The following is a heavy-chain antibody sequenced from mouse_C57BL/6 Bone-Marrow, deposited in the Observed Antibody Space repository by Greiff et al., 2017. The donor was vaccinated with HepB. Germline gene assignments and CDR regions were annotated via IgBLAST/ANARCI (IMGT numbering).Heavy chain of an antibody. CDR2: IDPENGDT. CDR3: TSYWVAY. V-gene: IGHV14-4*01. Sequence: EVHLVESGAELVRPGASVKLSCTASGFNIKDDYMHWVKQRPEQGLEWIGWIDPENGDTEYASKFQGKATITADTSSNTAYLQLSSLTSEDTAVYYCTSYWVAYWGQGTRVTVSA. CDR1: GFNIKDDY. J-gene: IGHJ3*01.